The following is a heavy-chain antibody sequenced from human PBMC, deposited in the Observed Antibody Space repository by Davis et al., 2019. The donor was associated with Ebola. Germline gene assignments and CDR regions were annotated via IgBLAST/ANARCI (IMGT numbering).Heavy chain of an antibody. J-gene: IGHJ6*02. CDR1: GFLLNTRGVG. D-gene: IGHD1-14*01. Sequence: SGPTLVKPTQTLSLTCTFSGFLLNTRGVGVGWIRRPPGKALEWLALIYWDDDKRYSPSVESRVTITKDSSKNQVVLTMTNVDPVDTATYYCAHAELTDNYYYFFMDVWGQGTTVTVSS. CDR2: IYWDDDK. V-gene: IGHV2-5*02. CDR3: AHAELTDNYYYFFMDV.